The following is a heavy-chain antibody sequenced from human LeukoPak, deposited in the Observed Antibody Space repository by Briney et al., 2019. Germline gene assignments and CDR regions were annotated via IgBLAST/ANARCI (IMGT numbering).Heavy chain of an antibody. CDR3: ASLWFGELSYPH. J-gene: IGHJ4*02. D-gene: IGHD3-10*01. Sequence: PGGSLRLSCAASGFTVSSNYMSWVRQAPGKGLEWVSVIYSGGSTYYADSVKGRFTISRDNSKNTLYLQMNSLRAEDTAAYYCASLWFGELSYPHWGQGTLVTVSS. CDR2: IYSGGST. CDR1: GFTVSSNY. V-gene: IGHV3-53*01.